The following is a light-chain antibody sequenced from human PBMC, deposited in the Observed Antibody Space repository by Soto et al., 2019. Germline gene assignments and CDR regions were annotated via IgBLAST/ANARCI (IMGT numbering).Light chain of an antibody. CDR2: LGS. J-gene: IGKJ1*01. V-gene: IGKV2-28*01. CDR1: QSFLHSNGYNY. Sequence: DIVMTQSPLSLPVTPGEPASISCRSSQSFLHSNGYNYLDWYLQKPGQSPQLLIYLGSNRASGVPDRFSGSGSGTEFSLTITSLQPEDFATYYCLQHYTYPRTFGQGTKVDIK. CDR3: LQHYTYPRT.